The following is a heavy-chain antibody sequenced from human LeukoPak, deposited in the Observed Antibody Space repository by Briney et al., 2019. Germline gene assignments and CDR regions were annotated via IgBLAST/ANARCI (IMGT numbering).Heavy chain of an antibody. CDR1: GCRVGDYA. CDR3: TRGLEGFTAYDDY. CDR2: IRSKTFGGTA. Sequence: GGSLRLSCTASGCRVGDYAMSWVRQAPGKGLEWVGFIRSKTFGGTADYAASVEGRFTISRDDSNNIAYLQMNSLKTEDTAVYYCTRGLEGFTAYDDYWGQGTLVTVSS. D-gene: IGHD5-12*01. V-gene: IGHV3-49*04. J-gene: IGHJ4*02.